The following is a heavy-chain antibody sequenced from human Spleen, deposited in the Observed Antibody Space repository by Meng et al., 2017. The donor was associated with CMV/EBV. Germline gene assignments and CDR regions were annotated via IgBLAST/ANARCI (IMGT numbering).Heavy chain of an antibody. CDR1: GFTFSSYG. CDR2: IRYDGSNK. Sequence: GGSLRLSCAASGFTFSSYGMHWVRQAPGKGLEWVAFIRYDGSNKYYADSVKGRFTISRDNSKNTLYLQMNSLRAEDTAVYYCAKDKRKGGSGWGGHYYYYGMVVWGQGTTVTVSS. CDR3: AKDKRKGGSGWGGHYYYYGMVV. V-gene: IGHV3-30*02. J-gene: IGHJ6*02. D-gene: IGHD6-19*01.